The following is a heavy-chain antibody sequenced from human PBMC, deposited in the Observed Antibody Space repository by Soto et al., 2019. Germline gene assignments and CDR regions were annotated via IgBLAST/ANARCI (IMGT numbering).Heavy chain of an antibody. Sequence: EVQLVESGGGLVQPGGSLRLSCAASGFTFSSYWMSWVRQAPGKGLEWVANIKQDGSEKYYVDSVKGRFTISRDNAKNSLYLQMNSLRAEDTAVYYCARDESTYSSSWYTFDYWGQGTLVTVSS. D-gene: IGHD6-13*01. V-gene: IGHV3-7*05. J-gene: IGHJ4*02. CDR3: ARDESTYSSSWYTFDY. CDR1: GFTFSSYW. CDR2: IKQDGSEK.